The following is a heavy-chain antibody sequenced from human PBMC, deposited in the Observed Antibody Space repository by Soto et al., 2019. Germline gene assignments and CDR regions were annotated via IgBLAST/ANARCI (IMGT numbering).Heavy chain of an antibody. CDR2: IFSNDEK. Sequence: QVTLKESGPVLVKPTEPLTLTCTVSGFSLSNARMGVSWIRQPPGKALEWLAHIFSNDEKSYSTSLKSRLTISKDTSKSQVVLTMTTMDPVDTATYYWARIRSYSGSYYSLVGAFDIWGQGTMVTVSS. CDR1: GFSLSNARMG. J-gene: IGHJ3*02. V-gene: IGHV2-26*01. D-gene: IGHD1-26*01. CDR3: ARIRSYSGSYYSLVGAFDI.